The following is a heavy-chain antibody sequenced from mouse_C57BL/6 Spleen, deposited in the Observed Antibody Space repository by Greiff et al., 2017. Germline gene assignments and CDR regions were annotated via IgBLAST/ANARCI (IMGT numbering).Heavy chain of an antibody. CDR2: IDPSDSYT. V-gene: IGHV1-50*01. J-gene: IGHJ4*01. CDR3: ARDSYAMDY. Sequence: QVHVKQPGAELVKPGASVKLSCKASGYTFTSYWMQWVKQRPGQGLEWIGEIDPSDSYTNYNQKFKGKATLTVDTSSSTAYMQLSSLTSEDSAVYYCARDSYAMDYWGQGTSVTVSS. CDR1: GYTFTSYW.